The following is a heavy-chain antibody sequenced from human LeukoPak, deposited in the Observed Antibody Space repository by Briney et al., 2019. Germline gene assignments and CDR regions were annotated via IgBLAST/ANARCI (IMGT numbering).Heavy chain of an antibody. D-gene: IGHD1-26*01. V-gene: IGHV3-23*01. CDR1: GFTFSSYA. CDR3: AKDGPSGSYSFMDV. Sequence: PGGSLRLSCATSGFTFSSYAMSWVRQAPGKGLEWVSGISDSGGSTYYADSVEGRFTISRDNSKNTLHLQMNSLRAEDTAVYYCAKDGPSGSYSFMDVWGKGTTVTVSS. J-gene: IGHJ6*03. CDR2: ISDSGGST.